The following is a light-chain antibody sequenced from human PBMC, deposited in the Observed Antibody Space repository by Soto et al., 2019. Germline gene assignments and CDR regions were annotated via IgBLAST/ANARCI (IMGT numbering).Light chain of an antibody. CDR3: SSYTSSSTYV. CDR1: SSDVGGYDY. J-gene: IGLJ1*01. Sequence: QSVLTQPASVSVSPGQSITISCTGTSSDVGGYDYVSWYQQHPGKAPKLMIYDVSNRPSGVSNRSSGSKSGNTASLTISGLQAEDEADYYCSSYTSSSTYVFGTGTKVTVL. V-gene: IGLV2-14*01. CDR2: DVS.